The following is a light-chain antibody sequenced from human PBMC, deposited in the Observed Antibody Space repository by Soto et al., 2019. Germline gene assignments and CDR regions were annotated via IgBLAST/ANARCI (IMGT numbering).Light chain of an antibody. V-gene: IGKV1-5*03. CDR2: KAS. Sequence: DIQMTQSPSTLSASVGYRVTITCLASESISTWLAWYQQKPGKAPNLLIYKASSLESGVPSRFSGSGSGTEFTLTISSLQPDDFATYYCQQYNIYSWTFGQGTKVDI. CDR1: ESISTW. CDR3: QQYNIYSWT. J-gene: IGKJ1*01.